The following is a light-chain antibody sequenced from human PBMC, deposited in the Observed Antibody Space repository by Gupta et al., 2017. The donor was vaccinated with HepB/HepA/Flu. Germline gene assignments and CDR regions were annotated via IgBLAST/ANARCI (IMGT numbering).Light chain of an antibody. CDR1: QTVLYSSFNRNY. V-gene: IGKV4-1*01. J-gene: IGKJ5*01. Sequence: VMPPSPDSLAVSLGEMATINCKSSQTVLYSSFNRNYLAWYQQRPGQAPKLLIYWASTRESGVPDRFSGSGSGTEFTLTISSLQADDLAVYYWQHYITYSKTFGQGTRLEMK. CDR2: WAS. CDR3: QHYITYSKT.